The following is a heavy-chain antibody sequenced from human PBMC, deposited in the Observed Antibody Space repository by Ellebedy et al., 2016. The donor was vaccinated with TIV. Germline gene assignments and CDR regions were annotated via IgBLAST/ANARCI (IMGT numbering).Heavy chain of an antibody. Sequence: GESLKISCAASGFTFTSYWMHWVRQAPGKGLVSVSSINTDGSTTKYADSVRGRFTISRDNAKNTLYLQMNSLRAEDTAVYYCARDLHYGAAEYWGQGTLVTVSS. CDR3: ARDLHYGAAEY. CDR1: GFTFTSYW. D-gene: IGHD4/OR15-4a*01. CDR2: INTDGSTT. V-gene: IGHV3-74*03. J-gene: IGHJ4*02.